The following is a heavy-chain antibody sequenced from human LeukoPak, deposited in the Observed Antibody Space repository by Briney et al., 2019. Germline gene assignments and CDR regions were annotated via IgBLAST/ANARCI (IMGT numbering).Heavy chain of an antibody. V-gene: IGHV3-23*01. Sequence: GGSLRLSCAASGFIFSNFAMSWVRQAPGKGLEWVSSISISGGTTYYTDSVKGRFTISRDNSKNTLFLQMTSLRVEDAAVYYCAKDSEGYWFDPWGQGTLVTVSS. CDR2: ISISGGTT. J-gene: IGHJ5*02. CDR1: GFIFSNFA. CDR3: AKDSEGYWFDP.